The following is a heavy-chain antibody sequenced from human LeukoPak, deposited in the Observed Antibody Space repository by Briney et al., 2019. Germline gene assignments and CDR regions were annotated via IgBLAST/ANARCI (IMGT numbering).Heavy chain of an antibody. CDR3: ARGYGSGWRFDY. V-gene: IGHV4-4*02. D-gene: IGHD6-19*01. Sequence: SETLCLTCAVSGGSISSSNWWSWVRQPLGRGLQWIGEIYHSGSTNYNPSLKSRVTISVDKSKNQFSLKMSSVTAADTAVYYCARGYGSGWRFDYWGQGTLVTVSS. J-gene: IGHJ4*02. CDR1: GGSISSSNW. CDR2: IYHSGST.